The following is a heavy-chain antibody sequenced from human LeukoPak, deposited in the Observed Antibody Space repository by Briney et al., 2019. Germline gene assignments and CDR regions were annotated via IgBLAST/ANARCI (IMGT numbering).Heavy chain of an antibody. D-gene: IGHD3-3*01. Sequence: LRLSCAASGFTFSSYAMSWIRQPPGKGLEWIGYIYYSGSTYYNPSLKSRVTISVDTSKNQFSLKLSSVTAADTAVYYCARPYYDFWSGYFWIDPWGQGTLVTVSS. CDR2: IYYSGST. V-gene: IGHV4-30-4*08. J-gene: IGHJ5*02. CDR1: GFTFSSYA. CDR3: ARPYYDFWSGYFWIDP.